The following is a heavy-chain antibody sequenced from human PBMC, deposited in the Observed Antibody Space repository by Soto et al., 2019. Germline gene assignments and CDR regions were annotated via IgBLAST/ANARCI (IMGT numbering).Heavy chain of an antibody. CDR3: ARMGGVVVYQNGGSWFDP. J-gene: IGHJ5*02. V-gene: IGHV4-59*02. Sequence: PSETLSITGNGSGNCVNRYYWRIIRQFPGKGLEWIGYVYHSGPTKYNPSLKSRVTISLDTAKNQVSLTLTSVTAADTAVYYCARMGGVVVYQNGGSWFDPWGQGTLVTVSS. D-gene: IGHD3-3*01. CDR1: GNCVNRYY. CDR2: VYHSGPT.